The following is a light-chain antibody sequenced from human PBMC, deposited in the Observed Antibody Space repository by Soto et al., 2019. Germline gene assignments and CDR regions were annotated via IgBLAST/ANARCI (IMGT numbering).Light chain of an antibody. CDR1: QKISNSY. Sequence: EIVMTQSPGTLYLSPGDRATLSCRASQKISNSYLAWYQQKPGQAPRLLLYDASSRATGIPDRVSGSGSGTDFTPTISRLEPEDFAVYYCQQYARPPFAFGQGTKVDIK. J-gene: IGKJ2*01. CDR3: QQYARPPFA. V-gene: IGKV3-20*01. CDR2: DAS.